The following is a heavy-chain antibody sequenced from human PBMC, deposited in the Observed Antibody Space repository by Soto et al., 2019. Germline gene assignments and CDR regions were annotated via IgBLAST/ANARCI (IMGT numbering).Heavy chain of an antibody. CDR3: AKDPFCSSTSCYWSYGMDV. J-gene: IGHJ6*02. V-gene: IGHV3-30*18. CDR2: ISYDGSNK. Sequence: QVQLVESGGGVVQPGRSLRLSCAASGFTFSSYGMHWVRQAPGKGLEWVAVISYDGSNKYYADSVKGRFTIYRDNSKNTLYLQMNSLRAEDTAVYYCAKDPFCSSTSCYWSYGMDVWGQGTTVTVSS. CDR1: GFTFSSYG. D-gene: IGHD2-2*01.